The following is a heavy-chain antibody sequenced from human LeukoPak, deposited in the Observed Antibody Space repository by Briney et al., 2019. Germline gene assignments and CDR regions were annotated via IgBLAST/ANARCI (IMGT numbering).Heavy chain of an antibody. D-gene: IGHD6-13*01. J-gene: IGHJ5*02. CDR3: ARVGDSSTWYNYFDP. CDR1: GYTFTNYA. CDR2: INAGNGNT. Sequence: APVKVSCKASGYTFTNYAIHWVRQAPGQRLEWMGWINAGNGNTKYSQNFQGRVTITRDTSANIAYLELSSLTSEDTAVYYCARVGDSSTWYNYFDPWGQGSLVTVSP. V-gene: IGHV1-3*01.